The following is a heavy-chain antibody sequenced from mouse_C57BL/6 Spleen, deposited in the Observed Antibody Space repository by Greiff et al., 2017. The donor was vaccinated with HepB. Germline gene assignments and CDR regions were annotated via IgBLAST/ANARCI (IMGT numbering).Heavy chain of an antibody. Sequence: EVQLQQSGPELVKPGASVKISCKASGYTFTDYYMNWVKQSHGKSLEWIGDINPNNGGTSYNQKFKGKATLTVDKSSSTAYMELRSLTSEDSAVYYCARGVGRDWYFDVWGTGTTVTVSS. D-gene: IGHD4-1*01. V-gene: IGHV1-26*01. CDR2: INPNNGGT. CDR3: ARGVGRDWYFDV. CDR1: GYTFTDYY. J-gene: IGHJ1*03.